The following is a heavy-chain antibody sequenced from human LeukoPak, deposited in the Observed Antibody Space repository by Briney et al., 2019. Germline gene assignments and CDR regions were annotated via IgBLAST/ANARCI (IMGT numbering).Heavy chain of an antibody. V-gene: IGHV1-8*01. Sequence: ASVNVSCKASGYTFTSYDINWVRQATGQGLEWMGWMNPNSGNTGYAQKFQGRVTMTRNTSISTAYMELSSLRSEDTAVYYCARLNIVVVTDYYYGMDVWGQGTTVTVSS. CDR1: GYTFTSYD. CDR2: MNPNSGNT. J-gene: IGHJ6*02. D-gene: IGHD2-21*02. CDR3: ARLNIVVVTDYYYGMDV.